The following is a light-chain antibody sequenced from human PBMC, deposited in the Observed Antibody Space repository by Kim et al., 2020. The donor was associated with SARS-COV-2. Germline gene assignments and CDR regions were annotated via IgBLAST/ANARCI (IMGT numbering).Light chain of an antibody. J-gene: IGLJ2*01. CDR3: QVWDSSSDHRGV. CDR2: DDS. Sequence: VSVAPGKTARITCGGNNIGSKSVHWYQQKPGQAPVLVVYDDSDRPSGTPERFSGSNSGNTATLTISRVEAGDEADYYCQVWDSSSDHRGVFGGGTQLTVL. V-gene: IGLV3-21*03. CDR1: NIGSKS.